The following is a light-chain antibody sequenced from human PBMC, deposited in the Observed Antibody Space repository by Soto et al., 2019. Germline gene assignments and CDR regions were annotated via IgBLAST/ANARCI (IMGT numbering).Light chain of an antibody. CDR3: QHYGAAPIT. CDR1: QSVGGN. V-gene: IGKV3-20*01. CDR2: GAS. J-gene: IGKJ5*01. Sequence: EIVLTQSPVSLSLSPADRATLSCRASQSVGGNVAWYQQIPGQPPKLLIFGASSRATGIADKFSGSGSGTDFTLTISRLEPADFALYYCQHYGAAPITFGQGTRLEN.